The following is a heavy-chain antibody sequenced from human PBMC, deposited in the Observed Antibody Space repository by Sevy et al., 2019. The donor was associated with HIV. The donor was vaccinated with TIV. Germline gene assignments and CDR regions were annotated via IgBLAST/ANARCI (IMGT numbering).Heavy chain of an antibody. J-gene: IGHJ4*02. V-gene: IGHV4-59*08. Sequence: SETLSLTCTVSGGSITSLYWNWIRQPPGKGLEWIAIIYYNGHINNNPSLKSRVTLSLDTSKNQFSLRMSSVTAADTAMYYCAGENAWGRGYSWGQGTLVTVSS. CDR2: IYYNGHI. CDR3: AGENAWGRGYS. CDR1: GGSITSLY. D-gene: IGHD1-26*01.